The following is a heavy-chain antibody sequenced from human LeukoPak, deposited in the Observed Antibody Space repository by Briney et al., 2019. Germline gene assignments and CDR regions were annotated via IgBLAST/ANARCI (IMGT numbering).Heavy chain of an antibody. CDR1: GGSISSSDYY. D-gene: IGHD2-21*01. Sequence: SETLSLSCTVSGGSISSSDYYWAWIRQPPGRSLEWIGSIYYSGCTHYNPSLKSRVTISVDTSKNQFSLKLSSVTAADTAVYYCARQGLMVMGGEGDFDYWGKGTLVT. CDR2: IYYSGCT. V-gene: IGHV4-39*01. J-gene: IGHJ4*02. CDR3: ARQGLMVMGGEGDFDY.